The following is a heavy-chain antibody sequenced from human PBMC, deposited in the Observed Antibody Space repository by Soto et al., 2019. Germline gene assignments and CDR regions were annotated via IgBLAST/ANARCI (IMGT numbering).Heavy chain of an antibody. CDR1: GFTFGRHG. V-gene: IGHV3-33*01. J-gene: IGHJ4*02. Sequence: QVQLVESGGGVVQPGGSLRLSCAASGFTFGRHGMHWVRQAPGKGLEWVAVIGSDGRRDSYADSVKGRFTISRDNGQKTPSLQMNSLRPEDTAVYYCARDDDYGDNGLDYWGQGTLVTVSS. CDR2: IGSDGRRD. CDR3: ARDDDYGDNGLDY. D-gene: IGHD4-17*01.